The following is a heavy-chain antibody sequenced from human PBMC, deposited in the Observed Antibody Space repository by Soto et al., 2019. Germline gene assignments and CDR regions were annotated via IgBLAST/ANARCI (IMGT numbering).Heavy chain of an antibody. CDR1: GGSLSSSNYY. CDR3: ARCRYGDGNSCWDWT. D-gene: IGHD2-21*01. Sequence: SETLSLTCTVSGGSLSSSNYYWGWIRQPPGKGLEWIGNIYYNGSTYYSPSLKSRVIISADTSKNQFSLKLSSVTAADTAVFYCARCRYGDGNSCWDWTWGQGTLVTVS. CDR2: IYYNGST. V-gene: IGHV4-39*01. J-gene: IGHJ5*02.